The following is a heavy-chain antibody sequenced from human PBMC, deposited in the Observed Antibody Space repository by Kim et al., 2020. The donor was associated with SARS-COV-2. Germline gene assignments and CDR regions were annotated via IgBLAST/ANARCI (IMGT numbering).Heavy chain of an antibody. V-gene: IGHV3-11*06. Sequence: YTEYVKGRLTISRDNAKNSLYLQMNSLGAEDSAVYYCARGGRPNWYFDLWGRGTLVTVSS. CDR3: ARGGRPNWYFDL. J-gene: IGHJ2*01.